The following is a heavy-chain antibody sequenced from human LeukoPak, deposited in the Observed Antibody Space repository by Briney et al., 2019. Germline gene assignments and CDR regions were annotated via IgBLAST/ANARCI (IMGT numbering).Heavy chain of an antibody. CDR2: IWYDGSNK. J-gene: IGHJ4*02. Sequence: GGSLRLSCAAPGFTFSSYGMHWVRQAPGKGLEWVAVIWYDGSNKYYADSVKGRFTISRDNSKNTLYLQMNSLRAEDTAVYYCARDRTDMVRGGYNWGQGTLVTVSS. V-gene: IGHV3-33*01. CDR1: GFTFSSYG. CDR3: ARDRTDMVRGGYN. D-gene: IGHD3-10*01.